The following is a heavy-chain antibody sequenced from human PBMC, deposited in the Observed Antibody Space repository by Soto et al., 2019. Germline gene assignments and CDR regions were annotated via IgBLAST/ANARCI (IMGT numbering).Heavy chain of an antibody. V-gene: IGHV1-69*13. Sequence: SVKVSCTASGGTFSSYAISWVRQAPGQGLEWMGGIIPIFGTANYAQKFQGRVTITADESTSTAYMELSSLRSEDTAVYYCARADRKILEWSDYGMDVWGQGTTVTVSS. J-gene: IGHJ6*02. CDR3: ARADRKILEWSDYGMDV. CDR1: GGTFSSYA. CDR2: IIPIFGTA. D-gene: IGHD3-3*01.